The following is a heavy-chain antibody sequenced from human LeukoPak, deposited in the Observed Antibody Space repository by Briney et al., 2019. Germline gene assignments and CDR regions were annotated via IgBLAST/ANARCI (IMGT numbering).Heavy chain of an antibody. V-gene: IGHV4-34*01. J-gene: IGHJ4*02. CDR3: ARGGWLWSHFDY. CDR1: GGSFSGYY. D-gene: IGHD5-18*01. Sequence: SETLSLTCAVYGGSFSGYYWSWIRQPPGKGLEWIGEINHSGSTNYNPSLKSRVTISVDTSKNQFSLELSSVTAADTAVYYCARGGWLWSHFDYWGQGTLVTVSS. CDR2: INHSGST.